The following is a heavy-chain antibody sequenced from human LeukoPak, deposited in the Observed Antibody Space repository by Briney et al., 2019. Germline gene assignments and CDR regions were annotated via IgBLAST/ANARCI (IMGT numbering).Heavy chain of an antibody. V-gene: IGHV1-18*01. CDR2: ITVYNGNT. Sequence: ASVKVSCKASGYTFSSYGISWVRQASGQGLEWMGWITVYNGNTKYAHKYQDRVTMTTDTSTSTAYMDLRSLRSDDTAVYYCARDRGYEQQRWFDLWGQGTLVTVSS. J-gene: IGHJ5*01. D-gene: IGHD6-13*01. CDR1: GYTFSSYG. CDR3: ARDRGYEQQRWFDL.